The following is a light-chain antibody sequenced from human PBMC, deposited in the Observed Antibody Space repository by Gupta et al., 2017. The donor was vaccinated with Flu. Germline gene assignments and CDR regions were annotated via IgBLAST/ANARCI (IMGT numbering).Light chain of an antibody. CDR2: DAS. J-gene: IGKJ4*01. CDR1: NIGSD. V-gene: IGKV3D-15*03. Sequence: NIGSDLAWFQQRPGQAPRLLIYDASIRATGVPARFSGSWSGTEFTLTISILQSEDFAVYFCQQYNKWPPLTFGGGTKVEIK. CDR3: QQYNKWPPLT.